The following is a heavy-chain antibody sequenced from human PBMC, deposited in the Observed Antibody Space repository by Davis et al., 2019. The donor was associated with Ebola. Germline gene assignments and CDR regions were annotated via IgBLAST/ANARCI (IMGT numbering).Heavy chain of an antibody. CDR1: GYTFTGYY. CDR2: INPNSGGT. D-gene: IGHD2-2*01. Sequence: AASVKVSCKASGYTFTGYYMHWVRQAPGQGLEWMGWINPNSGGTNYAQKFQGWVTMTRDTSISTAYMELSRLRSDDTAVYYCARDCHLYCSSWGGMDVWGQGTTVTVSS. CDR3: ARDCHLYCSSWGGMDV. J-gene: IGHJ6*02. V-gene: IGHV1-2*04.